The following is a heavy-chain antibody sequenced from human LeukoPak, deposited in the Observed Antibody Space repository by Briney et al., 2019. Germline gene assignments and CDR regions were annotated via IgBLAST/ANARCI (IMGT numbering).Heavy chain of an antibody. Sequence: PSETLSLTCTVSGGSISSYYWSWIRQPPGKGLEWIGYIYYSGSTNYNPSLKSRVTISVDTSKNQFSLKLSSVTAADTAVYYCARDLVWGSYRDSSNWFDPWGQGTLVTVSS. V-gene: IGHV4-59*01. CDR1: GGSISSYY. D-gene: IGHD3-16*02. CDR2: IYYSGST. J-gene: IGHJ5*02. CDR3: ARDLVWGSYRDSSNWFDP.